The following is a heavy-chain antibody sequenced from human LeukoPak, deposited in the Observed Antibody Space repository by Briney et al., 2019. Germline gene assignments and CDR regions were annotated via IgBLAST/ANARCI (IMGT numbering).Heavy chain of an antibody. CDR2: IKSKTGGGTT. CDR1: GFTFSNAW. Sequence: PGGSLRLSCAASGFTFSNAWMSWVRQAPGKGLEWVGRIKSKTGGGTTDYAAPVKGRFTISRDDSKNTLYLQMNSLKTEDTAVYYCTTVSWLSWGQGTLVTVSS. J-gene: IGHJ4*02. CDR3: TTVSWLS. V-gene: IGHV3-15*01. D-gene: IGHD3-16*01.